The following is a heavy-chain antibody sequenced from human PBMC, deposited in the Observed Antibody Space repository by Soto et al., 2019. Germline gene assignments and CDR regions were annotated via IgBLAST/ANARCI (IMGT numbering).Heavy chain of an antibody. J-gene: IGHJ4*02. CDR3: TPPWGHLGSAGSYDY. V-gene: IGHV3-15*01. CDR2: IKSKTDGGTT. Sequence: GSLRLSCAASVFTFSNAWMSWVRQAPGKGLEWVVRIKSKTDGGTTDYAEPVKSRFTISRDDSKNTLYLQMNSLKTEYTAVYYCTPPWGHLGSAGSYDYWGQGPLVTVYS. D-gene: IGHD7-27*01. CDR1: VFTFSNAW.